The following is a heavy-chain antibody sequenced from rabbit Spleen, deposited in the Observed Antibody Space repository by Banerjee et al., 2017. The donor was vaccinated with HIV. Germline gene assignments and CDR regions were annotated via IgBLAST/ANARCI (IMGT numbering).Heavy chain of an antibody. CDR1: GIDFSSNYY. D-gene: IGHD8-1*01. CDR2: INVGSGSA. J-gene: IGHJ4*01. V-gene: IGHV1S45*01. CDR3: ARYAGSYDYIDVYFNL. Sequence: QQQLEESGGGLVKPGGTLTLTCKASGIDFSSNYYMSWVRQAPGKGLEWIASINVGSGSAYYASWAKGRFTISKTSSTTVTLHLTSLTDADTATYFCARYAGSYDYIDVYFNLWGPGTWSPS.